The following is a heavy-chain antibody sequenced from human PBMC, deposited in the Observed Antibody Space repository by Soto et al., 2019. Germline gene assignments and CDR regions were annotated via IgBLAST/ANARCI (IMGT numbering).Heavy chain of an antibody. D-gene: IGHD1-20*01. CDR2: INPSGGST. Sequence: SVKVSSKASGYTFTSYYMHWVRQAPGHGLEWMGIINPSGGSTSYAKKFQGRVTMTRDTSTSTVYMELSSLRSEDTAVSYCASDRITGDPGGGVYYYCGMGVWDQGNRVTVSS. J-gene: IGHJ6*02. CDR1: GYTFTSYY. V-gene: IGHV1-46*01. CDR3: ASDRITGDPGGGVYYYCGMGV.